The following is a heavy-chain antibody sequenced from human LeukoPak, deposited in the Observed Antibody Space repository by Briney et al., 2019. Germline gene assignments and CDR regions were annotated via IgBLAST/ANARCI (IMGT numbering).Heavy chain of an antibody. J-gene: IGHJ4*02. CDR2: ISSSSSNM. CDR3: AREYSSSSGRSFDY. V-gene: IGHV3-48*01. D-gene: IGHD6-6*01. Sequence: GGSLRLSCAASGFTFSSYSMNWVRQAPGKGLEWVSYISSSSSNMYYADSVKGRFTISRDSAKNSLYLQMNSLRAEDTVVYYCAREYSSSSGRSFDYWGQGTLVIVSS. CDR1: GFTFSSYS.